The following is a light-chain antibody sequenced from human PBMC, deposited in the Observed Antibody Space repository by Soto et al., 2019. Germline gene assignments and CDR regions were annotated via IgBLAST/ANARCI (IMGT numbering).Light chain of an antibody. CDR2: AAS. CDR1: QSISTY. J-gene: IGKJ2*01. CDR3: QQSYSTPPEYT. Sequence: DIQMTQSPSSLSASVGDRVTITCRAGQSISTYLNWYQQKPGKAPNLLIYAASNLQSGVPSRFSGSVSGTHFTLTIDSLQPGDSATYVCQQSYSTPPEYTFGQGTKLEIK. V-gene: IGKV1-39*01.